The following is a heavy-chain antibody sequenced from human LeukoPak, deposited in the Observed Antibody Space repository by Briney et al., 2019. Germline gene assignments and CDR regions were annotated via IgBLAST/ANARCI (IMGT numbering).Heavy chain of an antibody. V-gene: IGHV3-7*05. J-gene: IGHJ6*02. CDR1: GFTFSSYW. D-gene: IGHD6-19*01. CDR3: ARDEHSSGWYLPPYYYYGMDV. Sequence: PGGSLRLSCAASGFTFSSYWMSWVRQAPGKGLEWVANIKQDGSEKYYVDSVKGRFTISRDNAKNSLYLQMNSLRAEDTAVYYCARDEHSSGWYLPPYYYYGMDVWGQGTTVTVSS. CDR2: IKQDGSEK.